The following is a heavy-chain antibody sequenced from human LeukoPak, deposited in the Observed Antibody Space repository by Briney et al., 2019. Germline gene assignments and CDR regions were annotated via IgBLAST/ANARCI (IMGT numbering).Heavy chain of an antibody. J-gene: IGHJ1*01. V-gene: IGHV3-53*01. Sequence: GGSLRLPCAASGFIVSSDYMSWVRQAPGKGLEWVSVIYSGGSTYYADSVKGRFTISRDNSKNTLYLQMNSLRAEDTAVYYCAKDRGVVVVPAAITYFQHWGQGTLVTVSS. CDR1: GFIVSSDY. CDR3: AKDRGVVVVPAAITYFQH. D-gene: IGHD2-2*02. CDR2: IYSGGST.